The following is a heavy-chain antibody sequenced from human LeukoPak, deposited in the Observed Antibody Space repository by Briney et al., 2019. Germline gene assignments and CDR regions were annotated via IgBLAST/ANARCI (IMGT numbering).Heavy chain of an antibody. CDR3: ARDTGGGYSCYDC. D-gene: IGHD5-18*01. J-gene: IGHJ4*02. V-gene: IGHV3-7*01. CDR1: GFTFSSYW. Sequence: SGGSLRLSCAASGFTFSSYWMTWLRQAPGKGLEWVANIKQDGSEKYDVDSVKGRFTISRDNAKNSLYLQMNSLRAEDTAVYYCARDTGGGYSCYDCWGQGTLVTVSS. CDR2: IKQDGSEK.